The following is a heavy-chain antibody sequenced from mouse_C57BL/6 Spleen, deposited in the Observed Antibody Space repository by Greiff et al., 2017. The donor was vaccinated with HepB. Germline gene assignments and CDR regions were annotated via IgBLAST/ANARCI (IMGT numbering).Heavy chain of an antibody. D-gene: IGHD1-1*01. J-gene: IGHJ4*01. CDR1: GFTFSDYG. CDR2: ISSGSSTI. Sequence: VQLKESGGGLVKPGGSLKLSFAASGFTFSDYGMHWVRQAPEKGLEWVAYISSGSSTIYYADTVKGRFTISRDNAKNTLFLQMTSLRSEDTAMYYYANLIYYYGSSHMDYAMDYWGQGTSVTVSS. CDR3: ANLIYYYGSSHMDYAMDY. V-gene: IGHV5-17*01.